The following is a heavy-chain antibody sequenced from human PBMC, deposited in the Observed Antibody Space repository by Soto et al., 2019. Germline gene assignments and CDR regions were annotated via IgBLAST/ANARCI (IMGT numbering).Heavy chain of an antibody. CDR2: TSYDGIHK. CDR1: GFTLSGFV. Sequence: QVEVLEAGGTVVQPGRSLRVSCSASGFTLSGFVMHWVRQAPGKGLEWVAGTSYDGIHKYYADSVKGRFTISRDNPNNTLYLQMNSLRTEDTAMYHCVRGVGVIDDAFELWGQGTMVIVSS. CDR3: VRGVGVIDDAFEL. D-gene: IGHD3-16*02. J-gene: IGHJ3*01. V-gene: IGHV3-30*04.